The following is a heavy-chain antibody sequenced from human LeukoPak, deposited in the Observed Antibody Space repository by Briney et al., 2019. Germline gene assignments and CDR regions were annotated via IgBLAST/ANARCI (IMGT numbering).Heavy chain of an antibody. CDR3: ARAYYSTSWFPH. CDR2: INHSGRT. D-gene: IGHD3-10*01. Sequence: SETLSLTCAVSGVSLNGYYWGWIPQTPGKGLEWLGEINHSGRTNYNPSLKSRVTISADTSKNQFSLELRSVTAADTAVYYCARAYYSTSWFPHGGQGALVTVSS. CDR1: GVSLNGYY. J-gene: IGHJ5*02. V-gene: IGHV4-34*01.